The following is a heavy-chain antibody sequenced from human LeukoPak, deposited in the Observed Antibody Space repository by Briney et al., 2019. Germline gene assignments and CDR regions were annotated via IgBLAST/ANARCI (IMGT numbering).Heavy chain of an antibody. CDR3: AREYGSGSYYPQYYFDY. CDR1: GFTFSTYN. CDR2: ISSGSEVI. D-gene: IGHD3-10*01. J-gene: IGHJ4*02. Sequence: SGGSLRLSCAASGFTFSTYNMNWVRQAPGKGLEWVSFISSGSEVIYYADSVKGRFTISRDNSKNTLYLQMNSLRAEDTAVYYCAREYGSGSYYPQYYFDYWGQGTLVTVSS. V-gene: IGHV3-48*01.